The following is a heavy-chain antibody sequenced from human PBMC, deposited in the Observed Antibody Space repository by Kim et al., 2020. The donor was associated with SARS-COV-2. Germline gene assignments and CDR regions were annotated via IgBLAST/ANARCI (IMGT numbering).Heavy chain of an antibody. CDR3: ARDPSVRGGY. CDR1: GYTFTSYS. D-gene: IGHD2-2*01. J-gene: IGHJ4*02. V-gene: IGHV7-4-1*02. CDR2: ISTNAGNP. Sequence: ASVKVSCKASGYTFTSYSINWVRQAPGQGLEWMGWISTNAGNPTYAQGFTGRFVFSLDTSVSTAYLQISSLKPEDTAVYYCARDPSVRGGYWGQGTLVTVSS.